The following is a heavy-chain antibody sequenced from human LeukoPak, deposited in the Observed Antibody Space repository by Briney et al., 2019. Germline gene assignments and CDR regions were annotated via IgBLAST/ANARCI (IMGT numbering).Heavy chain of an antibody. Sequence: SETLSLTCAVYGGSFSGSYWSWIRQPPGKGLEWIGEINHSGSTNYNPSLKSRVTISADTSKNQFSLKLTSVTAADTAVYYCARFATTDIVVVPAAYFDYWGQGTLVTVSS. J-gene: IGHJ4*02. CDR1: GGSFSGSY. V-gene: IGHV4-34*01. CDR2: INHSGST. CDR3: ARFATTDIVVVPAAYFDY. D-gene: IGHD2-2*01.